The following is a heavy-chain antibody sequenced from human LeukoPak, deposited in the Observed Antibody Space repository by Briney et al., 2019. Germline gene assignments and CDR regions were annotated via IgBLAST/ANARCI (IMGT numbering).Heavy chain of an antibody. Sequence: SETLSLTCAVSGGSISSGGYSWSWIRQPPGKGLEWIGYIYHSGSTYYNPSLKSRVTISVDRSKNQFSLKLSSVTAADTAVYYCARAVGSSGPYNWFDPWSQGTLVTVSS. CDR1: GGSISSGGYS. D-gene: IGHD3-22*01. CDR3: ARAVGSSGPYNWFDP. V-gene: IGHV4-30-2*01. J-gene: IGHJ5*02. CDR2: IYHSGST.